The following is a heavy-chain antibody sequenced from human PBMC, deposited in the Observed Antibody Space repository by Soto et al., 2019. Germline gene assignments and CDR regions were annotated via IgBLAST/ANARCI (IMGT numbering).Heavy chain of an antibody. CDR1: GGTFSSYT. D-gene: IGHD3-22*01. CDR3: ARDPSYDSSGYPNDY. CDR2: IIPILGIA. Sequence: SVKVSCKASGGTFSSYTISWVRQAPGQGLEWMGRIIPILGIANYAQKFQGRVTITADKSTSTAYMELSSLRSEDTAVYYCARDPSYDSSGYPNDYWGQGTLVTVSS. V-gene: IGHV1-69*04. J-gene: IGHJ4*02.